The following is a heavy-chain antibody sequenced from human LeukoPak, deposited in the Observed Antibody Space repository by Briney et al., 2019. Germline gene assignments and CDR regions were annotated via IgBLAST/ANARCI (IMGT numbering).Heavy chain of an antibody. J-gene: IGHJ4*02. Sequence: ASVKVSCKASGYTFTSYYMHWVRQAPGQGLEWMGIINPSGGSTSYAQKFQGRVTMTRDMSTSTVYMELSSLRSEDTAVCYCARGSSFDYYDSSGYWHYFDYWGQGTLVTVSS. CDR1: GYTFTSYY. CDR3: ARGSSFDYYDSSGYWHYFDY. D-gene: IGHD3-22*01. V-gene: IGHV1-46*01. CDR2: INPSGGST.